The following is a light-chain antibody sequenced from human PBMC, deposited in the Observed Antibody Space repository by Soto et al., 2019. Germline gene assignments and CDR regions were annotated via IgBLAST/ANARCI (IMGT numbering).Light chain of an antibody. V-gene: IGKV3-20*01. Sequence: EIVLTQSPGTLSLSPGERATLSCRASQSLSSGYLAWYQQKPGQAPRILIYAASSRATGIPDRFSGSGPGTDFSLTINRLEPEDSAVYDCQQYDTSPRTFGQGTKVDIK. CDR1: QSLSSGY. CDR3: QQYDTSPRT. CDR2: AAS. J-gene: IGKJ1*01.